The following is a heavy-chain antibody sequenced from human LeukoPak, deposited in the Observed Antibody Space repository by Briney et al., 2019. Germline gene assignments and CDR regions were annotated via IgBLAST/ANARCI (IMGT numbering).Heavy chain of an antibody. J-gene: IGHJ4*02. CDR2: ISYDGSNK. CDR1: GFAFSSYG. Sequence: GGSLRLSCAASGFAFSSYGMHWVRQAPGKGLEWVAVISYDGSNKYYADSVKGRFTISRDNSKNTLYLQMNSLRAEDTAVYYCAIAAAGPAFDYWGQGTLVTVSS. D-gene: IGHD6-13*01. CDR3: AIAAAGPAFDY. V-gene: IGHV3-30*19.